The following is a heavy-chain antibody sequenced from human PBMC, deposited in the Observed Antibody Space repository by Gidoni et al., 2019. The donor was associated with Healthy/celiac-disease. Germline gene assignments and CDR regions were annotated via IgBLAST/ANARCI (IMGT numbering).Heavy chain of an antibody. CDR3: AKGKARIAVADAFDI. Sequence: EVQLVESGGGLVQPGRSLRLSCAASGFTFADYAMHWVRQAPGKGLEWVSGISWNSGSIGYADSVKGRFTISRDNAKNSLYLQMNSLRAEDTALYYCAKGKARIAVADAFDIWGQGTMVTVSS. CDR1: GFTFADYA. J-gene: IGHJ3*02. V-gene: IGHV3-9*01. D-gene: IGHD6-19*01. CDR2: ISWNSGSI.